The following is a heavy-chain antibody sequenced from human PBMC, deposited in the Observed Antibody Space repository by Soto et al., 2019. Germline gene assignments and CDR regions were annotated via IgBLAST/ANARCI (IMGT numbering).Heavy chain of an antibody. CDR2: AHHEGNT. Sequence: SATLSLTCAVSGGSISTSQWWTCVRQLQGKGLEWIGEAHHEGNTIYNPSLKSRLTISLDSSNNQLSLKLNSVTAADTAIYYCARDADYGSGNARPWAFDIWGQGTMVT. CDR1: GGSISTSQW. CDR3: ARDADYGSGNARPWAFDI. D-gene: IGHD3-10*01. J-gene: IGHJ3*02. V-gene: IGHV4-4*02.